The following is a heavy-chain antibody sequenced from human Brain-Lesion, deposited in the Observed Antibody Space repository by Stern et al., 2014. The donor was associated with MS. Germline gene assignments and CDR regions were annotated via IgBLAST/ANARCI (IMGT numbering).Heavy chain of an antibody. Sequence: VQLVESGGGVVQPGRSLRLSCAASGFTFSTSGMHWVHQAPGYGLEWVAVIRFDGSTKFYADSVKGRFTISRDNSKNTLYLQLNSLRAEDTAVFYCARGLYYFDYWGRGTLVTVSS. CDR1: GFTFSTSG. CDR2: IRFDGSTK. V-gene: IGHV3-33*01. CDR3: ARGLYYFDY. J-gene: IGHJ4*02.